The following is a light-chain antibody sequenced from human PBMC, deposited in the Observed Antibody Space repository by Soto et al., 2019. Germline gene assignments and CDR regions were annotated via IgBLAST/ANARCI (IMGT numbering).Light chain of an antibody. J-gene: IGKJ5*01. V-gene: IGKV3-15*01. CDR3: QQYSNWPT. Sequence: IVMTQSPDTLSVSPGERATLSCRASQSVSRNLAWYQQRPGQAPRLLISGASTRATGIAARFSGSGSGREFTLTISSLPSEDSALYYCQQYSNWPTFGQGTRLEI. CDR1: QSVSRN. CDR2: GAS.